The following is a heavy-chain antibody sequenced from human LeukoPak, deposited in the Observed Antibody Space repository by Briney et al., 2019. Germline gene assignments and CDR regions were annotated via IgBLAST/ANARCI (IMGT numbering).Heavy chain of an antibody. Sequence: GTSLRLSCAASGFTFSTFPMHWVRQTPDKRLEWVAVISDDGRDTYYAASVKGRFTISRDNSKNTLYLQMNSLSPEDTAVVYCARVGRVSIYPSYMDVWGKGTTVTVSS. CDR2: ISDDGRDT. V-gene: IGHV3-30*04. CDR3: ARVGRVSIYPSYMDV. D-gene: IGHD6-6*01. J-gene: IGHJ6*03. CDR1: GFTFSTFP.